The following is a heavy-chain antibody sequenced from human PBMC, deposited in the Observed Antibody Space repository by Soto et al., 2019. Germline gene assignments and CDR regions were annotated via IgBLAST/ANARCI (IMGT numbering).Heavy chain of an antibody. D-gene: IGHD3-22*01. V-gene: IGHV3-30*02. J-gene: IGHJ4*02. Sequence: GSLRLSCSTSGFPFSSYAMHWVRQAPGKGLEWVAFLSYDGNDHYYADSVKGRFTISRDNSWKTLYLQMNSLTTEDTAMYYCAKDRGYYYDSSGSYFDRWGQGTLVTVSS. CDR3: AKDRGYYYDSSGSYFDR. CDR2: LSYDGNDH. CDR1: GFPFSSYA.